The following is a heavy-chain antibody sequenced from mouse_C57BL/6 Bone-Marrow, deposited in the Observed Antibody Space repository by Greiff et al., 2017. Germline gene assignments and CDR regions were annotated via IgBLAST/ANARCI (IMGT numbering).Heavy chain of an antibody. V-gene: IGHV1-5*01. J-gene: IGHJ4*01. CDR2: IYPGNSDT. D-gene: IGHD3-2*02. Sequence: VQLQQSGTVLARPGASVKMSCKTSGYTFTSYWMHWVKQRPGQGLEWIGAIYPGNSDTSSNQKFTGKAKLTAVTSASTAYMELSSLTNEDSAVYYCTREARTAQGRGAMDYWGQGTSVTVSS. CDR3: TREARTAQGRGAMDY. CDR1: GYTFTSYW.